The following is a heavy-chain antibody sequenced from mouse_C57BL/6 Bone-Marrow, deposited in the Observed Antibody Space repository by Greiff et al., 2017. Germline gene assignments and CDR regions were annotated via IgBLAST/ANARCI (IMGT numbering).Heavy chain of an antibody. J-gene: IGHJ2*01. D-gene: IGHD1-1*01. CDR2: IDPNSGGT. V-gene: IGHV1-72*01. CDR1: GYTFTSYW. Sequence: QVHVKQPGAELVKPGASVKLSCKASGYTFTSYWMHWVKQRPGRGLEWIGRIDPNSGGTKYNEKFKSKATLTVDKPSSTAYMQLSSLTSEDSAVYYCAGYYYGSSYPDYWGQGTTLTVSS. CDR3: AGYYYGSSYPDY.